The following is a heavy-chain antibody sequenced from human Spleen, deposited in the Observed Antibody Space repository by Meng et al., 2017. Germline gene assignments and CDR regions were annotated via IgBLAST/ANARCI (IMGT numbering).Heavy chain of an antibody. Sequence: GGSLRLSCAASGFTFSSYSMNWVRQAPGKGLEWVSSISSSSSYIYYADSVKGRFTISRDNAKNSMYLQMNSLRADDTAVYYFARDKEVTSSSWHNDAFDIWGQGTMVTVSS. CDR3: ARDKEVTSSSWHNDAFDI. V-gene: IGHV3-21*06. CDR2: ISSSSSYI. CDR1: GFTFSSYS. D-gene: IGHD6-13*01. J-gene: IGHJ3*02.